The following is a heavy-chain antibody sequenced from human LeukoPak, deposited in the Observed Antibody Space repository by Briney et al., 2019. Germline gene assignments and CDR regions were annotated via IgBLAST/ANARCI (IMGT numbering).Heavy chain of an antibody. J-gene: IGHJ6*04. CDR1: GYTFISYE. CDR3: ARARPRDIVVVPAAKDHYYGMDV. Sequence: GGSLRLSCAASGYTFISYEMNWVRQAPGKGLEWVSYISSSGSTIYYADSVKGRFTISRDNAKNSLYLQMNSLRAEDTAVYYCARARPRDIVVVPAAKDHYYGMDVWGKGTTVTVSS. V-gene: IGHV3-48*03. CDR2: ISSSGSTI. D-gene: IGHD2-2*01.